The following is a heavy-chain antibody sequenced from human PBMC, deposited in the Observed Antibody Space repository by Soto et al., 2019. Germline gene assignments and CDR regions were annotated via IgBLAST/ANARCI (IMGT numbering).Heavy chain of an antibody. Sequence: GGSLRLSCAASGLTFSSYWMSWVRQAPGKGLEWVANIKQDGSEKYYVDSVKGRFTISRDNAKNSLFLQMNSLRAEDTAVYYCAKNWNYAFDAFDIWGQGTMVTVSS. CDR1: GLTFSSYW. D-gene: IGHD1-7*01. V-gene: IGHV3-7*01. CDR3: AKNWNYAFDAFDI. CDR2: IKQDGSEK. J-gene: IGHJ3*02.